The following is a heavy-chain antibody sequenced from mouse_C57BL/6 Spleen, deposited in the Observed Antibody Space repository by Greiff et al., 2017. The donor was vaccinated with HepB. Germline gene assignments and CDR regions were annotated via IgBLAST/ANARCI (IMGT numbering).Heavy chain of an antibody. CDR1: GYTFTSYW. V-gene: IGHV1-50*01. Sequence: QVHVKQSGAERVKPGASVKLSCKASGYTFTSYWMQWVKQRPGQGLEWIGEIDPSDSYTNYNQKFKGKATLTVDTSSSTAYMQLSSLTSEDSAVYYCARSITTVVATEDYWGQGTTLTVSS. CDR2: IDPSDSYT. D-gene: IGHD1-1*01. CDR3: ARSITTVVATEDY. J-gene: IGHJ2*01.